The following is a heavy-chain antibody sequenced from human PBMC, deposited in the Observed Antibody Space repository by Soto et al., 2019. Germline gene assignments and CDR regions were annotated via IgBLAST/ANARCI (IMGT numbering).Heavy chain of an antibody. Sequence: ASVKVSCKASGYTFTSYGISWVRQAPGQGLEWMGWISAYNGNTNYAQKLQGRVTMTTDTSTSTAYMELRSLRSDDTAVYYCARQEEWLSPLLYYYGMYVWGQGTTVTVSS. CDR3: ARQEEWLSPLLYYYGMYV. CDR2: ISAYNGNT. V-gene: IGHV1-18*01. CDR1: GYTFTSYG. D-gene: IGHD3-3*01. J-gene: IGHJ6*02.